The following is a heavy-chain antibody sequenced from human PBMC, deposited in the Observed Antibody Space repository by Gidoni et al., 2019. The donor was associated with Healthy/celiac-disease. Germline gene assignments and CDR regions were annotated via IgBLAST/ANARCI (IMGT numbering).Heavy chain of an antibody. J-gene: IGHJ4*02. V-gene: IGHV3-23*01. Sequence: EVQLLVSGGGLVQPGGSLILSCAASGFTFSISARSWVRQAPGKGLDWVSAISGSGGSTYYADSVKGRFTISRDNSKNTLYLQMNSLRAEDTAVYYCAKDYYDSSGYYQFFDYWGQGTLVTVSS. CDR1: GFTFSISA. CDR3: AKDYYDSSGYYQFFDY. D-gene: IGHD3-22*01. CDR2: ISGSGGST.